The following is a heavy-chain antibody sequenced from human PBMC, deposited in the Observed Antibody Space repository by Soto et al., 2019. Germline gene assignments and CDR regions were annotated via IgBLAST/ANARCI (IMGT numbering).Heavy chain of an antibody. J-gene: IGHJ4*02. CDR1: GYSFTDYH. CDR2: INPKSGGT. D-gene: IGHD6-6*01. V-gene: IGHV1-2*06. Sequence: SVKVSCKASGYSFTDYHIHWVRQAPGQGLEWLGRINPKSGGTSTAQKFQGRVTMTRDTSISTAYMELSRLGSDDTAVYYCAREGIGSSPVGADYWGQGSLVTVSS. CDR3: AREGIGSSPVGADY.